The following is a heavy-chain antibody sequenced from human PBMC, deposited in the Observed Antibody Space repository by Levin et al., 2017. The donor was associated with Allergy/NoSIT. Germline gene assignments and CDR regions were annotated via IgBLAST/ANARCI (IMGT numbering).Heavy chain of an antibody. CDR1: GFTFSGSA. D-gene: IGHD5-18*01. J-gene: IGHJ4*02. CDR3: TTRHVDTAMVTGPEGYY. V-gene: IGHV3-73*01. CDR2: IRSKANSYAT. Sequence: PGGSLRLSCAASGFTFSGSAMHWVRQASGKGLEWVGRIRSKANSYATAYAASVKGRFTISRDDSKNTAYLQMNSLKTEDTAVYYCTTRHVDTAMVTGPEGYYWGQGTLVTVSS.